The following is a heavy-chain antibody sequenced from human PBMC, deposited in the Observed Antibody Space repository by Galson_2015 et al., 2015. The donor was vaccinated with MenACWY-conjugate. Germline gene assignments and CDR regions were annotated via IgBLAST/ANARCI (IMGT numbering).Heavy chain of an antibody. CDR2: IIVDSGNT. CDR3: ARPISRNYCSNGVCYLTFDF. D-gene: IGHD2-8*01. V-gene: IGHV1-18*01. Sequence: SVKVSCKASGYTFTHYGISWVRQAPGQGLEWMGWIIVDSGNTNYAQNLQGRVTLTTDTSTSTAYMELRGLRSDDTAVYYCARPISRNYCSNGVCYLTFDFWGQGTLVTVSS. CDR1: GYTFTHYG. J-gene: IGHJ4*02.